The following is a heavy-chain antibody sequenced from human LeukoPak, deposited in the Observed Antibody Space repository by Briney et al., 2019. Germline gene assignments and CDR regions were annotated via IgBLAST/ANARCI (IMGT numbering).Heavy chain of an antibody. CDR2: IYYSGST. V-gene: IGHV4-59*01. CDR3: AKSGYHGSSWYALDY. CDR1: GGSISSYY. D-gene: IGHD6-13*01. J-gene: IGHJ4*02. Sequence: SETLSLTCTVSGGSISSYYWSWIRQPPGKGLEWIGYIYYSGSTNYNPSLKSRVTISVDTSKNQFSLKLSSVTAADTAVYYCAKSGYHGSSWYALDYWGQGTLVTVSS.